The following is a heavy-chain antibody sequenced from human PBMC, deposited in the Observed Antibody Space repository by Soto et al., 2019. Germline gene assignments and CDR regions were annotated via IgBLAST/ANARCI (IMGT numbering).Heavy chain of an antibody. CDR3: ARWGTTGGLDV. CDR2: TSYDGSNN. CDR1: GFTFRSYV. D-gene: IGHD3-16*01. Sequence: QVQLVESGGGVVQPGTSLRLSCVGSGFTFRSYVIHWVRQAPGKGLEWVALTSYDGSNNFYGDSVKGRVTISRHNSRNTVELQMDSITFEDTALYYCARWGTTGGLDVWGQGTLVSVSS. J-gene: IGHJ4*02. V-gene: IGHV3-33*05.